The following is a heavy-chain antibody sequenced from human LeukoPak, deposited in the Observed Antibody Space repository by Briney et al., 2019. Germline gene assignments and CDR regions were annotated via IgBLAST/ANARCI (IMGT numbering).Heavy chain of an antibody. CDR2: ISTSGSST. CDR3: ALATGFDV. D-gene: IGHD5-12*01. CDR1: GFSFSNYV. J-gene: IGHJ3*01. Sequence: TGGSLRLSCAASGFSFSNYVMSWVRQAPGKCLEWVSSISTSGSSTFYADSIKGRFTISRDNSKNTLYLQMNSLRAEDTAIYYCALATGFDVWGQGTMVTVSS. V-gene: IGHV3-23*01.